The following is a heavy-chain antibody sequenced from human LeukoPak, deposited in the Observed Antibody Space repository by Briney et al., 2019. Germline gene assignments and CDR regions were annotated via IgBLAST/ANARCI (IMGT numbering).Heavy chain of an antibody. CDR3: ARERTAGGFDY. Sequence: SETLSLTCTVSGGSISSGDYYWSWIRQPPGKGLEWIGYIYYSGSTYYNPSLKSRVTISVDTSKNQFSLKLSSVTAADTAVYYCARERTAGGFDYWGQGTLVTVSS. V-gene: IGHV4-30-4*01. J-gene: IGHJ4*02. CDR1: GGSISSGDYY. D-gene: IGHD3-10*01. CDR2: IYYSGST.